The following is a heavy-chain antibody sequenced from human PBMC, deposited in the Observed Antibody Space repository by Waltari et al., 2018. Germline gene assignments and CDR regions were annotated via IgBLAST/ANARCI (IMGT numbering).Heavy chain of an antibody. J-gene: IGHJ4*02. V-gene: IGHV4-39*01. Sequence: QLQLQESGPGLVKPSETLSLTCTVSGGSISSSSYYWGWIRKPPGKGLEWIGSIYYSGSTYYNPSLKSRVTISVDTSKNQFSLKLSSVTAADTAVYYCARRRNWNFDYWGQGTLVTVSS. D-gene: IGHD1-1*01. CDR3: ARRRNWNFDY. CDR1: GGSISSSSYY. CDR2: IYYSGST.